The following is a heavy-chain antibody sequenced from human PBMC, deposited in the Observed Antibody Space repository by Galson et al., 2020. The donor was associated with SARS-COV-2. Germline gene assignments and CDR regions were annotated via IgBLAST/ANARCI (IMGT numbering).Heavy chain of an antibody. CDR3: AKGHREDAILTDFDY. D-gene: IGHD3-9*01. Sequence: GGSLRLSCVASGFTFSSHAMSWVRQAPGKGLEWVSGIYSSGGSTYYADSVKGRFTISRDNSKNTLSLQINSLRVEDTAVYYCAKGHREDAILTDFDYWGQGTLVTVSS. CDR2: IYSSGGST. J-gene: IGHJ4*02. CDR1: GFTFSSHA. V-gene: IGHV3-23*01.